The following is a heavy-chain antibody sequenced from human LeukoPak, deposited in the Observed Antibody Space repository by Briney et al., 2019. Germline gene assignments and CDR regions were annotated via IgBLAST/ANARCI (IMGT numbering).Heavy chain of an antibody. CDR1: GVTFSSYV. D-gene: IGHD6-13*01. CDR2: ISGSGGGT. J-gene: IGHJ3*02. Sequence: GGSLRLSCEASGVTFSSYVMSWVRQAPGKGPEWVSGISGSGGGTYYADSVKGRFAISRDNSKNTLHLQMNSLRAEDTAVYYCARDPYFEQLAAFDIWGQGTMVTVSS. V-gene: IGHV3-23*01. CDR3: ARDPYFEQLAAFDI.